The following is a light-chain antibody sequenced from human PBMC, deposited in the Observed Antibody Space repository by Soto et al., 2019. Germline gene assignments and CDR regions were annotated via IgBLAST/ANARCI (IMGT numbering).Light chain of an antibody. Sequence: QSALTQPPSVSGAPGQRVTISCTGSSSNIGAGYDVHWYQQLPGTAPKLHIYGNSNRPSGVPDRFSGSKSGTSASLAITGLQAEDEADYYCQSYDSSLSGLYVFGTGTKLTVL. J-gene: IGLJ1*01. CDR3: QSYDSSLSGLYV. CDR1: SSNIGAGYD. V-gene: IGLV1-40*01. CDR2: GNS.